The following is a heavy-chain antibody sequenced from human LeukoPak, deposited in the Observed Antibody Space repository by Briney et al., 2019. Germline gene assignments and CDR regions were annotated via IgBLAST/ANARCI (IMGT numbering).Heavy chain of an antibody. J-gene: IGHJ4*02. V-gene: IGHV4-34*01. CDR3: ARGSLRITMVRGVIIDFIFDY. D-gene: IGHD3-10*01. CDR1: GGSFSGYY. Sequence: SETLSLTCAVYGGSFSGYYWSWIRQPPGKGLEWIGEINHSGSTNYNPSLKSRVTISVDTSKNQFSLKLSSVTAADTAVYYCARGSLRITMVRGVIIDFIFDYWGEGTLVTVSS. CDR2: INHSGST.